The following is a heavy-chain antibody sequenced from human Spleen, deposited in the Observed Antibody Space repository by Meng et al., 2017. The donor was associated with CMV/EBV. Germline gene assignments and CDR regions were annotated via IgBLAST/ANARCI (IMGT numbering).Heavy chain of an antibody. J-gene: IGHJ5*02. CDR3: ARDRAAARFVSGQTFDP. V-gene: IGHV3-30-3*01. Sequence: GESLKISCAASGFTFSSYTMHWVRQAPGKGLEWVAVISFDGSNEYYADSVKGRFTISKDNSKNTLYLQMNSLRAEDTAVYSCARDRAAARFVSGQTFDPWGHGTLVTVSS. CDR1: GFTFSSYT. CDR2: ISFDGSNE. D-gene: IGHD6-6*01.